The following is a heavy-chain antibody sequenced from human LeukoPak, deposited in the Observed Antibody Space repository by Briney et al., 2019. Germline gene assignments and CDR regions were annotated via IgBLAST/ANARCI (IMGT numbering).Heavy chain of an antibody. CDR3: ARFFEGELSHKADY. Sequence: SETLSLTCTVSGGSISSYYWSWIRQPPGKGLEWIGYIYYSGSTNYNPSLKSRVTISVDTSKNQFSLKLSSVTAADTAVYYCARFFEGELSHKADYWGQGTLVTVSS. J-gene: IGHJ4*02. D-gene: IGHD3-16*02. V-gene: IGHV4-59*01. CDR2: IYYSGST. CDR1: GGSISSYY.